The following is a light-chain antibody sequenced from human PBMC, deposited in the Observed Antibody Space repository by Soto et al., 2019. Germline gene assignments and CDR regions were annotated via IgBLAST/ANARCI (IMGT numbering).Light chain of an antibody. J-gene: IGKJ1*01. Sequence: DIQMTQYPSSLSASVGDRVTITCRASQGISNYLAWYQQKPGKVPKLLIYAASTLQSGVPSRVSGSGTRTNFTLTMCSLQPEDIVTYFCQKYNSATWTFRQGTKVEIK. V-gene: IGKV1-27*01. CDR3: QKYNSATWT. CDR1: QGISNY. CDR2: AAS.